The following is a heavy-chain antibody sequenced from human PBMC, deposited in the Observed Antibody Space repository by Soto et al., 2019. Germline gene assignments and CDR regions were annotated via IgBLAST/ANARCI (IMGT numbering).Heavy chain of an antibody. D-gene: IGHD2-21*02. CDR3: LRHATDHTAYYYSAMDV. J-gene: IGHJ6*02. CDR1: GDSITTGGYY. V-gene: IGHV4-39*01. CDR2: IYSGGSS. Sequence: SETLSLTCNVSGDSITTGGYYWGWIRQPPGKGLEWIGSIYSGGSSYYNPSLSSRVTISLDKAKNQIYLKVNSVTAADTAVHYCLRHATDHTAYYYSAMDVWGQGTTVTVSS.